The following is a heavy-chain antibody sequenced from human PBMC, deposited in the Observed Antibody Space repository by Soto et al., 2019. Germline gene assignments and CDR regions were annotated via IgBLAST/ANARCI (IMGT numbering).Heavy chain of an antibody. CDR3: AHWDPEYYDFWRGYGSRPGNWFDP. D-gene: IGHD3-3*01. Sequence: QITLKESGPTLVKPTQTLTLTCTFSGFSLSTSGVGVGWIRQPPGKALEWLALIYWDDDKRYSPSLKSRLTITKDTSKNQVVLTMTNVDPVDTATYYFAHWDPEYYDFWRGYGSRPGNWFDPWGQGTLVTVSS. J-gene: IGHJ5*02. CDR1: GFSLSTSGVG. V-gene: IGHV2-5*02. CDR2: IYWDDDK.